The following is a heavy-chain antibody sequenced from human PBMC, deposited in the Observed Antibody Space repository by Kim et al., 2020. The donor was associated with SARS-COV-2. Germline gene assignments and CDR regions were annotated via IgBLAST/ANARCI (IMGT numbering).Heavy chain of an antibody. CDR3: AGSANYYESSGYYVSHPYWYFDL. Sequence: ASVKVSCKASGYSFTTYAMTWVRQAPGRGLECLGWINTKTGKPTYVQGFTGRLVLSLDTSVSTTYLQISSLGADDTAVYYCAGSANYYESSGYYVSHPYWYFDLWGRGTLLTVAS. CDR1: GYSFTTYA. V-gene: IGHV7-4-1*01. J-gene: IGHJ2*01. D-gene: IGHD3-22*01. CDR2: INTKTGKP.